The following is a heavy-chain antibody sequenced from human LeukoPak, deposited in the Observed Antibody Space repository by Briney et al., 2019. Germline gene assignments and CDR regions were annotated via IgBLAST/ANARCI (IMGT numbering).Heavy chain of an antibody. CDR2: IKQDGSEK. CDR1: GFTFSSYW. V-gene: IGHV3-7*01. J-gene: IGHJ5*02. Sequence: GGSLRLSCAASGFTFSSYWMSWVRQAPGKGLEWVANIKQDGSEKYYVDSVKGRFTISRDNAKNSLYLQMNSLRAEGTAVYYCAASYSSSWYWFDPWGQGTLVTVSS. CDR3: AASYSSSWYWFDP. D-gene: IGHD6-13*01.